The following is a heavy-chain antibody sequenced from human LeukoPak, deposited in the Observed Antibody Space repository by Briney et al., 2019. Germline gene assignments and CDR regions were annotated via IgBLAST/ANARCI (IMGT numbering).Heavy chain of an antibody. CDR1: GGSISSSSYY. Sequence: SETLSLTCTVSGGSISSSSYYWGWIRQPPGKGLEWIGTIYYSGSTYYNPSLKSRVTISVDTSKNQFSLKLSSVTAADTAVYYCASNYYGSGSLDYWGQGNLVTVSS. J-gene: IGHJ4*02. CDR3: ASNYYGSGSLDY. V-gene: IGHV4-39*01. CDR2: IYYSGST. D-gene: IGHD3-10*01.